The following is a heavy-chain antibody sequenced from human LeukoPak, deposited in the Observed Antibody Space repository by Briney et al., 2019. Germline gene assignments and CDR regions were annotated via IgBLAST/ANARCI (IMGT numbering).Heavy chain of an antibody. CDR1: GYTFTSYG. CDR3: ARDLANTRYYDFWSGYPRGDY. V-gene: IGHV1-18*01. J-gene: IGHJ4*02. D-gene: IGHD3-3*01. CDR2: ISAYNGNT. Sequence: ASVKVSCKASGYTFTSYGISWVRQAPGQGLEWMGWISAYNGNTNYVQKLQGRVTMTTDTSTSTAYMELRSLRSDDTAVYYCARDLANTRYYDFWSGYPRGDYWGQGTLVTVSS.